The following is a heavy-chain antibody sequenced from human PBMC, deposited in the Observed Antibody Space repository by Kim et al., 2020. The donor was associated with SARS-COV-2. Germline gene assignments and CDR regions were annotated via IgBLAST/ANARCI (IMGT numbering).Heavy chain of an antibody. V-gene: IGHV3-33*03. CDR2: IWYNRSNI. CDR3: AKTRRLWLYYYYGMDV. CDR1: GFTFSSYG. D-gene: IGHD5-18*01. J-gene: IGHJ6*02. Sequence: GGSLRLSCAASGFTFSSYGMHWVRQAPGKGLEWVAVIWYNRSNIYYADSVKGRFTISRDNSKNTLYLQMNSLRAEDTAVYYCAKTRRLWLYYYYGMDVWGQGTTVTVSS.